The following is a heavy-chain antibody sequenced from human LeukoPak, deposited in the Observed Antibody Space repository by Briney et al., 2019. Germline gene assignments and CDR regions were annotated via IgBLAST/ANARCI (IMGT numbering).Heavy chain of an antibody. Sequence: GGSLRLSCAAXGXXXXXXXXXXXXXAPGXXXXXVSAISGSGGXTYYADSVKGRFTISRDNSKNTLYLQMNSLRAXDTAVYYCRYFLPHFDYWGQGTLVTVSS. CDR2: ISGSGGXT. CDR3: RYFLPHFDY. J-gene: IGHJ4*02. V-gene: IGHV3-23*01. D-gene: IGHD2/OR15-2a*01. CDR1: GXXXXXXX.